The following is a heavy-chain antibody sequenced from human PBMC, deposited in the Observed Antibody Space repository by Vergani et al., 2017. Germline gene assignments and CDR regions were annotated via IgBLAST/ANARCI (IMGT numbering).Heavy chain of an antibody. V-gene: IGHV4-34*01. CDR3: ARHWGYDSSGLYFDY. Sequence: QVQLQQWGAGLLKPSETLSLTCAVYGGSFSGYYWSWIRQPPGKGLEWIGEINHSGSTNYNPSLKSRVTISVDTSKNQFSLKLSSVTAADTAVYYCARHWGYDSSGLYFDYWGQGTLVTVSS. CDR2: INHSGST. D-gene: IGHD3-22*01. CDR1: GGSFSGYY. J-gene: IGHJ4*02.